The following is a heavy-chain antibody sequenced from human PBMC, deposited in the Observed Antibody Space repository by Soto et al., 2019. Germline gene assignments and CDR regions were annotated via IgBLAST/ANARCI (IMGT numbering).Heavy chain of an antibody. V-gene: IGHV4-31*03. CDR3: ARVPDYGDYVRLFDP. J-gene: IGHJ5*02. CDR2: IYYSGST. CDR1: GGSISSGGYY. D-gene: IGHD4-17*01. Sequence: QGQLQESGPGLVKPSQTLSLTCTVSGGSISSGGYYWSWIRQHPGKGLEWIGYIYYSGSTYYNPFLKSRVTKSVDTSKNQSSLKLSSVTAADTAVYYCARVPDYGDYVRLFDPWGQGTLVTVSS.